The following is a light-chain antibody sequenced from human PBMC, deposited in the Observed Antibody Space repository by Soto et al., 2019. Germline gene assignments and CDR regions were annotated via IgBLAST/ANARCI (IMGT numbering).Light chain of an antibody. CDR3: MQALEFPLT. V-gene: IGKV2-28*01. CDR2: LGS. CDR1: QSLLHSNGYNS. J-gene: IGKJ3*01. Sequence: VMNKYQLSLPVTPGEPASISCRSSQSLLHSNGYNSLDWSLQQLGQSPELLLYLGSIWASGAPGRFSGSGSGTDFTLKISRVDDEDVGVYYCMQALEFPLTFGPGTKVD.